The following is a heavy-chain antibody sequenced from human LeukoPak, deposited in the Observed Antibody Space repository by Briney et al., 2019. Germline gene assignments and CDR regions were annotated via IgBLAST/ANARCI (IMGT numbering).Heavy chain of an antibody. V-gene: IGHV3-21*01. Sequence: PGGSLRLSCEVSGFTFSSYSMNWVRQAPGKGLEWVSSIGGGSGYIYYADSVKGRFTISRDNAKNSLYLQMNSLRAEDTAVYYCAVRSMKQPDEFDYWGQGTLVTVSS. CDR1: GFTFSSYS. CDR2: IGGGSGYI. CDR3: AVRSMKQPDEFDY. J-gene: IGHJ4*02.